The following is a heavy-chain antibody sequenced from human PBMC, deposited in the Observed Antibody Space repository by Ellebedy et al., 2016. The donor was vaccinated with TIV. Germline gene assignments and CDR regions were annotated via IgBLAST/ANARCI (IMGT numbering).Heavy chain of an antibody. CDR2: INPNNGAT. V-gene: IGHV1-2*02. J-gene: IGHJ4*02. CDR3: ARGPGVAVAYDY. Sequence: ASVKVSCKASGYTFIGYFMHWVRQAPGQGLEWMGWINPNNGATKYAQKFQGRVAMTRDTPISTAYMELSRLTSDDTAVYYCARGPGVAVAYDYWGQGTLVTVSS. D-gene: IGHD6-19*01. CDR1: GYTFIGYF.